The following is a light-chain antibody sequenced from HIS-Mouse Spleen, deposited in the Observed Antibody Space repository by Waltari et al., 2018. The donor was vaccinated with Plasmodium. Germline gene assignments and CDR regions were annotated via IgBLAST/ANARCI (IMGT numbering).Light chain of an antibody. Sequence: QSALTQPRSVSGSPGQSVTISCTGTSSDVGGYNYVSWDQQHPGKAPKLMIYDVSNRPSGVPDRFAGSKSGNTASLTICGLQAEDEAEYYCCSYAGSYTFVVFGGGTKLTVL. J-gene: IGLJ2*01. CDR2: DVS. CDR3: CSYAGSYTFVV. V-gene: IGLV2-11*01. CDR1: SSDVGGYNY.